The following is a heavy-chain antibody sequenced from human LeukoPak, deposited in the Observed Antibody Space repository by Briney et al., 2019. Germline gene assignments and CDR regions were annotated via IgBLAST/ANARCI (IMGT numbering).Heavy chain of an antibody. CDR1: GYTFTTYY. J-gene: IGHJ4*02. CDR2: INPSGGST. V-gene: IGHV1-46*01. CDR3: ARVIVGATSGRNYFDC. Sequence: ASVKVSCKASGYTFTTYYIHWVRQAPGQGLEWMGIINPSGGSTRYAQKFQGRVTMTRDTSTSTVYMELSSLRSEDTAVYYCARVIVGATSGRNYFDCWGQGTLVTVSS. D-gene: IGHD1-26*01.